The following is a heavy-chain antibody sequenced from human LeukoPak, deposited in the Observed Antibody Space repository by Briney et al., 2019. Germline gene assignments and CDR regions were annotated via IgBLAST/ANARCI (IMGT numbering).Heavy chain of an antibody. J-gene: IGHJ3*02. Sequence: SETLSLTCAVSGFSISRGFSWGWVRQPPGKGLEWMGNIHHSGTTYYSPSLKSRLSISSDTSKNQFSLKLSSVTAEDTAVYFCAGFDFVWDSYGMDAFDMWGQGTVVTVSS. V-gene: IGHV4-38-2*01. D-gene: IGHD3-16*01. CDR1: GFSISRGFS. CDR2: IHHSGTT. CDR3: AGFDFVWDSYGMDAFDM.